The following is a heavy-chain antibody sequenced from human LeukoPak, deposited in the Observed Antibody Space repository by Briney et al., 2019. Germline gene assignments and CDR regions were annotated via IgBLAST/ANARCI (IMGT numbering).Heavy chain of an antibody. D-gene: IGHD2-2*01. CDR2: IIPVFGTA. CDR3: AREGVPAAMRALTYYYYYYGMDV. CDR1: GGTFSSYA. J-gene: IGHJ6*02. Sequence: ASVKVSCKASGGTFSSYAISWARQAPGQGLEWMGGIIPVFGTANYAQKFQGRVTITADESTSTAYMELSSLRSEDTAVYYCAREGVPAAMRALTYYYYYYGMDVWGQGTTVTVSS. V-gene: IGHV1-69*13.